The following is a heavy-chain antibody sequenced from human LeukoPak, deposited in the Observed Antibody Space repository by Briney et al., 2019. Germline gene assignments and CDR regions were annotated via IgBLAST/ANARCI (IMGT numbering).Heavy chain of an antibody. CDR1: GFTFSSYG. CDR3: ARDRGYYDSSGHFDY. CDR2: IWYDGSNK. D-gene: IGHD3-22*01. Sequence: GGSLRLSCAASGFTFSSYGMHWVRQAPGKGLEGVAVIWYDGSNKYSADSVKGRFTISRDNSKNMLYLQMNSLRAEDTAVYYCARDRGYYDSSGHFDYWGQGTLVTVSS. J-gene: IGHJ4*02. V-gene: IGHV3-33*01.